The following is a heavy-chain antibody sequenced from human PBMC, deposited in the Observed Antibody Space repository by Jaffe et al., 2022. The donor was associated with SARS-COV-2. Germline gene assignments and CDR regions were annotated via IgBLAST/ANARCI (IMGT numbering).Heavy chain of an antibody. D-gene: IGHD5-12*01. Sequence: QVQLVQSGAEVKKPGASVKVSCKASGYTFTSYDINWVRQATGQGLEWMGWMNPNSGNTGYAQKFQGRVTMTRNTSISTAYMELSSLRSEDTAVYYCARVLFQWDGYNSHYYYGMDVWGQGTTVTVSS. CDR3: ARVLFQWDGYNSHYYYGMDV. CDR1: GYTFTSYD. V-gene: IGHV1-8*01. J-gene: IGHJ6*02. CDR2: MNPNSGNT.